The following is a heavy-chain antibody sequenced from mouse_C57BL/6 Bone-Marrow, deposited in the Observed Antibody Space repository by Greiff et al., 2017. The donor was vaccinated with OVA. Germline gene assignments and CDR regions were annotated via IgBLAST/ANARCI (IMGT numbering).Heavy chain of an antibody. V-gene: IGHV2-2*01. Sequence: VKLVESGPGLVQPSQSLSITCTVSGFSLTSYGVHWVRQSPGKGLEWLGVIWSGGSTDYNAAFISRLSISKDNSKSQVFFKMNSLQADDTAIYYCASYYYGSSFHFDVWGTGTTVTVSS. CDR2: IWSGGST. CDR3: ASYYYGSSFHFDV. J-gene: IGHJ1*03. D-gene: IGHD1-1*01. CDR1: GFSLTSYG.